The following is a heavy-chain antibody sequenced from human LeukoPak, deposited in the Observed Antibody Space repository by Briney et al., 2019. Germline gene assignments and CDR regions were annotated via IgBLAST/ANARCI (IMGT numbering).Heavy chain of an antibody. J-gene: IGHJ4*02. CDR2: IIPIFGTA. CDR3: ARDYPYYFDY. V-gene: IGHV1-69*13. CDR1: GGTFSSYA. Sequence: GASVKVSCTASGGTFSSYAISWVRQAPGQGLEWMGGIIPIFGTANYAQKFQGRVTITADESTSTAYMELSSLRSEDTAVYYCARDYPYYFDYWGQGTLVTVSS.